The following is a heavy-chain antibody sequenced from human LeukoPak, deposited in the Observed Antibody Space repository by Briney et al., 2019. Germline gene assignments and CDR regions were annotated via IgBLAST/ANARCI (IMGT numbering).Heavy chain of an antibody. CDR1: GGSISSGGYY. Sequence: SQTLSLTCTVSGGSISSGGYYWSWIRQHPGKGLEWIGYIYYSGSTYYNPSLKSRVTISVDTSKNQFSLKLSSVTAADTAVYYCARSHGSGLGNYMDAWGKGTTVTVSS. J-gene: IGHJ6*03. D-gene: IGHD3-10*01. V-gene: IGHV4-31*03. CDR2: IYYSGST. CDR3: ARSHGSGLGNYMDA.